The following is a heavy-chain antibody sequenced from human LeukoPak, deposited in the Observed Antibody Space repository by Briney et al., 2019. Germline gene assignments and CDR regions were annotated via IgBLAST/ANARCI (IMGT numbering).Heavy chain of an antibody. V-gene: IGHV3-30*02. D-gene: IGHD3-3*02. CDR2: IRYDGSNK. J-gene: IGHJ3*02. Sequence: GGSLRLSCAASGFTFSSYGIHWVRQAPGKGLEWVAFIRYDGSNKYYADSVKGRFTISRDNSKNTLYLQMNSLRAEDTAVYYCAKESRKRDCSDISNIDIWGQGTMVTVSS. CDR1: GFTFSSYG. CDR3: AKESRKRDCSDISNIDI.